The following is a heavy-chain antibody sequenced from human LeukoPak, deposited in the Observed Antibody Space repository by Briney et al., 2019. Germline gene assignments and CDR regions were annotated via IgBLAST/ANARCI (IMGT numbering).Heavy chain of an antibody. V-gene: IGHV3-23*01. CDR1: GFSFTNYA. D-gene: IGHD1-26*01. J-gene: IGHJ3*02. CDR2: ISGSGGST. CDR3: AKVGATSYAFDI. Sequence: GGSLRLSCVASGFSFTNYAMSWVRQAPGKGLEWVSAISGSGGSTYYADSVKGRFTISRDNSKNTLYLQMNSLRAEDTAVYYCAKVGATSYAFDIWGQGTMVTVSS.